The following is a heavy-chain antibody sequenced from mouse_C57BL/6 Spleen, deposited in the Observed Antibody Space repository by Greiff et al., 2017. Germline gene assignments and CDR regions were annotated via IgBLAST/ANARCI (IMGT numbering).Heavy chain of an antibody. CDR1: GFTFSDYY. D-gene: IGHD2-3*01. V-gene: IGHV5-16*01. CDR2: INYDGSST. J-gene: IGHJ4*01. Sequence: EVQRVESEGGLVQPGSSMKLSCTASGFTFSDYYMAWVRQVPEKGLEWVANINYDGSSTYYLDSLKSRFIISRDNAKNILYLQMSSLKSEDTATYYCARGGDGYYVGAMDYWGQGTSVTVSS. CDR3: ARGGDGYYVGAMDY.